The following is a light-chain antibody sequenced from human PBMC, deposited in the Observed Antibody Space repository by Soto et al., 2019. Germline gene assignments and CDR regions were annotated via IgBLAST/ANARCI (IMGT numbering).Light chain of an antibody. CDR2: DNN. Sequence: QSVLTQPPSVSAAPGQEVTISCSGSRSNIGNNYVSWYQQLPGTAPKLLIYDNNERPSGIPDRFFGSKSGTSATLGITGLQTGDEADYYCATWDGRLSVGVFGGGTKLTVL. J-gene: IGLJ3*02. CDR3: ATWDGRLSVGV. CDR1: RSNIGNNY. V-gene: IGLV1-51*01.